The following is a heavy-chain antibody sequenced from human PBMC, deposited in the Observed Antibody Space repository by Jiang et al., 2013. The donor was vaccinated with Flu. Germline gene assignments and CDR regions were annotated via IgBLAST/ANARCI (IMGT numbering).Heavy chain of an antibody. CDR1: GYSISRDFY. CDR2: IYHRGTT. J-gene: IGHJ4*02. V-gene: IGHV4-38-2*01. Sequence: LLKPSETLSLTCAVSGYSISRDFYWVWIRQAPGMGLEWIGSIYHRGTTYYNPSFKGRVTISLDTAKNQFSLNLMSVTASDTAMYYCARTYSGSYQAGYWGRGSLV. CDR3: ARTYSGSYQAGY. D-gene: IGHD1-26*01.